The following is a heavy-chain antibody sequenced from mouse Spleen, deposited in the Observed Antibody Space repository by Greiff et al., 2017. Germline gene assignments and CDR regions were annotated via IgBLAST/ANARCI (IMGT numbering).Heavy chain of an antibody. CDR2: IFPGDGST. Sequence: QVQLQQSGAELVKPGASVKLSCKASGYTFTSYDINWVRQRPEQGLEWIGWIFPGDGSTKYNEKFKGKATLTTDKSSSTAYMQLSRLTSEDSAVYFCARSITTATSSWFAYWGQGTLVTVSA. J-gene: IGHJ3*01. V-gene: IGHV1S56*01. CDR1: GYTFTSYD. D-gene: IGHD1-2*01. CDR3: ARSITTATSSWFAY.